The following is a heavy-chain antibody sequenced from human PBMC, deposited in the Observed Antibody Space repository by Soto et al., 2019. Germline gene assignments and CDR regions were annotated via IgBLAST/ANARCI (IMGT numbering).Heavy chain of an antibody. D-gene: IGHD3-3*01. CDR2: ITDSSDTV. CDR1: GFSFSNYN. CDR3: ARDFGHGYYLDY. V-gene: IGHV3-48*02. J-gene: IGHJ4*02. Sequence: GGSLRLSCVASGFSFSNYNMNWVRQAPGKGLEWVSDITDSSDTVHYADSVRGRFTISRDNAKSSLYLQMNSLRDEDTAVYFCARDFGHGYYLDYWGRGTLVTVSS.